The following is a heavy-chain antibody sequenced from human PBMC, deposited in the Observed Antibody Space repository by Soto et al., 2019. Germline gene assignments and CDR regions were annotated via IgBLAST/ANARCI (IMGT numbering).Heavy chain of an antibody. V-gene: IGHV4-39*01. D-gene: IGHD5-18*01. J-gene: IGHJ5*02. Sequence: SETLSLTCTVSGGSISSSSYYWGWIRQPPGKGLEWIGSIYYSGSTYYNPSLKSRVTISVDTSKNQFSLKLSSVTAADTAVYYCARHRPVDTAMGRFDPWGQGTLVTVSS. CDR2: IYYSGST. CDR1: GGSISSSSYY. CDR3: ARHRPVDTAMGRFDP.